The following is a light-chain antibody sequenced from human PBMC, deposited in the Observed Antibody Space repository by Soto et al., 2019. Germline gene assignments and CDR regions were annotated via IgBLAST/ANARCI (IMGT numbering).Light chain of an antibody. Sequence: SYELTQPPSVSVSPGQTANITCSGDKLGDKYASWYQQRPGQSPVLVIFQDRKRPSGIPERFSGSNSGNTATLTISGTQTMDEADYFCQAWDSSTAVFGTGTKLTVL. CDR1: KLGDKY. J-gene: IGLJ1*01. V-gene: IGLV3-1*01. CDR2: QDR. CDR3: QAWDSSTAV.